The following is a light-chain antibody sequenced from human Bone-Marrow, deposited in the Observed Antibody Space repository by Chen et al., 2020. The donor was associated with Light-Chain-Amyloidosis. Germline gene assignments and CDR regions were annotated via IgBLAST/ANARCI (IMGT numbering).Light chain of an antibody. CDR2: GTS. Sequence: EIVLTQSPGTLSLSPGERATLSCRASQSLTNTYLAWYQQRPGQAPRLLISGTSSRATGVTDRFTGSGSGTDFTLTISRLEPEDFAVYFCQHSNTSPRLYTFGQGTRLEIK. CDR1: QSLTNTY. J-gene: IGKJ2*01. CDR3: QHSNTSPRLYT. V-gene: IGKV3-20*01.